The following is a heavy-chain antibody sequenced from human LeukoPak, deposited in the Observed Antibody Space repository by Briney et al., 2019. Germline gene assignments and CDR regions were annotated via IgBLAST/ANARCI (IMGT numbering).Heavy chain of an antibody. Sequence: GEXLKISFKGSGYSFTNYWIGWVRQMPGKGLEWMGIIYPGDSDTRYSPSLQGQVTISADKSISTAYLQWSSLKASDTAMYYCARSPLGYCSGNSCSYFEYWGQGTPVTVSS. D-gene: IGHD2-15*01. CDR1: GYSFTNYW. J-gene: IGHJ4*02. CDR3: ARSPLGYCSGNSCSYFEY. CDR2: IYPGDSDT. V-gene: IGHV5-51*01.